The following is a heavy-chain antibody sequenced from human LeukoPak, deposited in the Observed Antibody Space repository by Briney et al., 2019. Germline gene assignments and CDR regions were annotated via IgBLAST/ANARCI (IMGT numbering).Heavy chain of an antibody. Sequence: GGSLRLSCAASGFTFSSYWMHWVRQAPGKGLVWVSRIKSDGSTKYADSVKGRFTISRDNAKNTVSLQMNSLRAEDTGVYYCARAPSEIGGYYPEYFRHWGQGALVTVSP. D-gene: IGHD3-22*01. J-gene: IGHJ1*01. CDR2: IKSDGST. CDR1: GFTFSSYW. V-gene: IGHV3-74*03. CDR3: ARAPSEIGGYYPEYFRH.